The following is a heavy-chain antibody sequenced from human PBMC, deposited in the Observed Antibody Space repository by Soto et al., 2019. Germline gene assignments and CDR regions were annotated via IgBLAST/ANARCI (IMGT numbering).Heavy chain of an antibody. Sequence: GGSLRLSCAASGFTFSNYAMHWVRQAPGKGLEWVAVIWYDGSNKYYADSVKGRFTISRDNSKNTLYLQMNSLRAEDTAVYYCARDRARYSSSWSNDYWGQGTLVTVSS. D-gene: IGHD6-13*01. V-gene: IGHV3-33*08. CDR1: GFTFSNYA. CDR2: IWYDGSNK. CDR3: ARDRARYSSSWSNDY. J-gene: IGHJ4*02.